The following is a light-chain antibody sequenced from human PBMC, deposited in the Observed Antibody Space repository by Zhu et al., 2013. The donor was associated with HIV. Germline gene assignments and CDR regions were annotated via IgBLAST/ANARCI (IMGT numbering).Light chain of an antibody. Sequence: QSALTQPASVSGSPGQSITISCTGTGSDIGGYNYVSWYQQHPGKAPKLIIYDVTQRPSGVPDRFSASKSGNVASLTVSGLQTDDEADYYCSSYAGSNTVVFGGGTKVTVL. V-gene: IGLV2-8*01. CDR1: GSDIGGYNY. CDR3: SSYAGSNTVV. CDR2: DVT. J-gene: IGLJ2*01.